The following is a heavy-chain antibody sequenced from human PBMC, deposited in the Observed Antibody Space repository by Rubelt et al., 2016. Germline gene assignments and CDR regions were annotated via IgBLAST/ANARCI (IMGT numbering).Heavy chain of an antibody. J-gene: IGHJ4*02. CDR2: IYYSEST. Sequence: TVSGGSISGYFWRWIRQPPGKGLARIGSIYYSESTNYNSSLKSRVTISVDTSKSQFSLNLSSGTAADTAVYYCARVGDSGGGYGYTGLYYFDYWGQGTLVTVSS. CDR1: GGSISGYF. D-gene: IGHD5-18*01. CDR3: ARVGDSGGGYGYTGLYYFDY. V-gene: IGHV4-59*01.